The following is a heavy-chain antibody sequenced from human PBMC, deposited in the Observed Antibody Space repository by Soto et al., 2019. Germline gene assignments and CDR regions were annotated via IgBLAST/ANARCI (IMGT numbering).Heavy chain of an antibody. J-gene: IGHJ6*02. Sequence: LRLSCAASGFTFSNAWMSWVRQAPGKGLEWVGRIKSKTDGGTTDYAAPVKGRFTISRDDSKNTLYLQMNSLKTEDTAVYYCTTDQYYYGSGSPLHFDYGMDVWGQGTTVTVSS. V-gene: IGHV3-15*01. D-gene: IGHD3-10*01. CDR1: GFTFSNAW. CDR2: IKSKTDGGTT. CDR3: TTDQYYYGSGSPLHFDYGMDV.